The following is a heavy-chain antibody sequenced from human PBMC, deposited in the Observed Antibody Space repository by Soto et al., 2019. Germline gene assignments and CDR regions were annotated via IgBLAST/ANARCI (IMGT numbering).Heavy chain of an antibody. CDR1: GFTFSSYS. D-gene: IGHD2-21*02. Sequence: GSLRLSCAASGFTFSSYSMNWVRQAPGKGLEWVSSISSSSSYIYYADSVKGRFTISRDNAKNSLYLQMNSLRAEDTAVYYYARAPVYCGGDCYALDYWGQGTLVTVSS. CDR3: ARAPVYCGGDCYALDY. J-gene: IGHJ4*02. CDR2: ISSSSSYI. V-gene: IGHV3-21*01.